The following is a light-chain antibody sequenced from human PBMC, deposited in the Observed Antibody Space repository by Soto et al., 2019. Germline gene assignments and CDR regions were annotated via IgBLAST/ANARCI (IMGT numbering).Light chain of an antibody. Sequence: EIVLTQSPGTLSLSPGERATLSCRASQSVTSNYVAGYQQKPGQAPRLLIYGASSRATGIPDRISGSGSGTDFTLTISRLEPEDFAVYYCQQYGGSPQTFGQGTKVEIK. CDR1: QSVTSNY. J-gene: IGKJ1*01. V-gene: IGKV3-20*01. CDR3: QQYGGSPQT. CDR2: GAS.